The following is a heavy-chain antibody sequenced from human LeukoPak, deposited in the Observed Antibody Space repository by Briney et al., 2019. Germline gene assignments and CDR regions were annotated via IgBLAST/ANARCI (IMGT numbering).Heavy chain of an antibody. Sequence: ASVKVSCKASGYTFTSYYMHWVRQAPGQGLEWMGWINPNSGGTNYAQKFQGRVTMTRDTSISTAYMELSRLRSDDTAVYYCARIPDSSGYLDYWFDPWGQGTLVTVSS. CDR3: ARIPDSSGYLDYWFDP. CDR1: GYTFTSYY. D-gene: IGHD3-22*01. CDR2: INPNSGGT. J-gene: IGHJ5*02. V-gene: IGHV1-2*02.